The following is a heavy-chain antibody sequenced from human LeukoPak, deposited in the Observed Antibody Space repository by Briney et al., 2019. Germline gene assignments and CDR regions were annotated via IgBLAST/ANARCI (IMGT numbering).Heavy chain of an antibody. D-gene: IGHD4-17*01. Sequence: GGSLRLSCAASGVTVSNNFMSWVRQAPGKGLEWVSYISSSSSTIYYAESVRGRFTISRDNVQSSVYLQMNSLRVEDTAVYYCARDPMTLVTSRSAVDGNPPEYWGLGTLVTVSS. CDR1: GVTVSNNF. J-gene: IGHJ4*02. CDR3: ARDPMTLVTSRSAVDGNPPEY. CDR2: ISSSSSTI. V-gene: IGHV3-48*01.